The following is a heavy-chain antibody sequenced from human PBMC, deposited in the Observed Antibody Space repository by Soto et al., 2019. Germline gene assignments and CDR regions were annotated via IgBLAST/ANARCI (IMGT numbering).Heavy chain of an antibody. J-gene: IGHJ4*02. Sequence: GGTLRLSRAASGFTFSSCSMNRVRQAPGKGLEWVSYISSSSSTIYYADSVKGRFTISRVNAKNSLYLQMNCLRDEDTAVYYCARDNYDSTGYYPTYYFDYWGQGTLVTVS. CDR3: ARDNYDSTGYYPTYYFDY. CDR2: ISSSSSTI. V-gene: IGHV3-48*02. CDR1: GFTFSSCS. D-gene: IGHD3-22*01.